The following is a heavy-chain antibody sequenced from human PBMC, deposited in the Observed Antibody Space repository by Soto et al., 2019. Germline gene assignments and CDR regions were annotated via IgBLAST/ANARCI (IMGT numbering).Heavy chain of an antibody. Sequence: QVRRVQSGAEVQKPGSSVKVSCEASGGTFSSYAVTWVRQAPGQGLEWMGGIIPIVTTPNYAQKFQGRLTISADKSTSTSYMQFSSLRSEDTGVYYCARVGYNFWSRHHYYGMDVWGQGTTVIVSS. J-gene: IGHJ6*02. V-gene: IGHV1-69*06. D-gene: IGHD3-3*01. CDR1: GGTFSSYA. CDR2: IIPIVTTP. CDR3: ARVGYNFWSRHHYYGMDV.